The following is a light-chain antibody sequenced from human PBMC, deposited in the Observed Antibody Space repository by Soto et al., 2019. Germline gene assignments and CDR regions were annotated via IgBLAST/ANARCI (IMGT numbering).Light chain of an antibody. V-gene: IGKV1-33*01. CDR1: QDIRNY. CDR3: QHYDHLPPLS. Sequence: DIQMTQSPSSLSASVGDRVTITCQASQDIRNYLNWYQQKPGKAPNLLIYDASNLRAGVPSRFSVSGSGTEFTFTISSLQPEDISTYYCQHYDHLPPLSFGGGTKVEIK. J-gene: IGKJ4*01. CDR2: DAS.